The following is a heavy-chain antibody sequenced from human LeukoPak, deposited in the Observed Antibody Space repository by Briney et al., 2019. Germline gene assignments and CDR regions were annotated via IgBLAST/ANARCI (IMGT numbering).Heavy chain of an antibody. V-gene: IGHV3-23*01. D-gene: IGHD4-17*01. Sequence: GGSLRLSCAASGFTFSSYAMSWVRQAPGKGLEWVSSISGSGGRTHYVDSVRGRFTISRDNSKNTLYLQMDSLRAEDTAVYYCATPPTVTRNYWGQGTLVTVSS. CDR3: ATPPTVTRNY. CDR2: ISGSGGRT. J-gene: IGHJ4*02. CDR1: GFTFSSYA.